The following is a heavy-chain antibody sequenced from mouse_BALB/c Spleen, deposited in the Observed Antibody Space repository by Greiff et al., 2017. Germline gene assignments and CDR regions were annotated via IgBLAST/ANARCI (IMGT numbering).Heavy chain of an antibody. Sequence: EVQGVESGGGLVKPGGSLKLSCAASGFTFSSYAMSWVRQTPEKRLEWVASISSGGSTYYPDSVKGRFTISRDNARNILYLQMSSLRSEDTAMYYCARGRGYGPAEKNYFDYWGQGTTLTVSS. V-gene: IGHV5-6-5*01. D-gene: IGHD2-10*02. CDR3: ARGRGYGPAEKNYFDY. CDR2: ISSGGST. J-gene: IGHJ2*01. CDR1: GFTFSSYA.